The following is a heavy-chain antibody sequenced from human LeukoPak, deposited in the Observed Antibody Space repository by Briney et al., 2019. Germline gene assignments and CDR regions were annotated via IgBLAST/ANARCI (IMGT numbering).Heavy chain of an antibody. D-gene: IGHD1-7*01. CDR2: IYYSGST. J-gene: IGHJ5*02. CDR1: GGSISSYY. V-gene: IGHV4-59*12. CDR3: ARNGITGTTGWFDP. Sequence: SETLSLTCTVSGGSISSYYWSWIRQPPGKGLEWIGYIYYSGSTNYNPSLKSRVTISVDKSKNQFSLKLSSVTAADTAVYYCARNGITGTTGWFDPWGQGTLVTVSS.